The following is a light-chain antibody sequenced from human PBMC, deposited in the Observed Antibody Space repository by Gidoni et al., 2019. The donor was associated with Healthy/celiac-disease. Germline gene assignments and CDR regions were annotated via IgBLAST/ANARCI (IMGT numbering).Light chain of an antibody. Sequence: DIQLTQSPSTLSASVGDRVTITCRASQSISSWLIWYQQKPGKDPKLLTFDASSLESGGPSRFSGSGSGTEFTLTISSLQPDDFATYYCQQYNSYPWTFGQGTKVEIK. CDR1: QSISSW. CDR3: QQYNSYPWT. CDR2: DAS. V-gene: IGKV1-5*01. J-gene: IGKJ1*01.